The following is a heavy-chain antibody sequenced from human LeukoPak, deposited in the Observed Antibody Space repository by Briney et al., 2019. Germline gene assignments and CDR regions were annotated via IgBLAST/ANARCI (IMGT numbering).Heavy chain of an antibody. CDR1: GGSISSSSYY. V-gene: IGHV4-39*01. D-gene: IGHD3-22*01. CDR3: ARTPYYYDSSGYYYPRWFDP. J-gene: IGHJ5*02. CDR2: IYYSGST. Sequence: SETLSLTCTVSGGSISSSSYYWGWIRQPPGKGLEWIGSIYYSGSTYYNPSLKSRVPISVDTSKNQFSLKLSSVTAADTAVYYCARTPYYYDSSGYYYPRWFDPWGQGTLVTVSS.